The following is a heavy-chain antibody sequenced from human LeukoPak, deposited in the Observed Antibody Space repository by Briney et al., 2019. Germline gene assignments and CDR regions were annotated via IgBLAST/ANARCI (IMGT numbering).Heavy chain of an antibody. CDR3: AKELTTSSGYLHYFDY. CDR2: ISYNGSNK. V-gene: IGHV3-30*18. Sequence: PGGSLRLSCAASRFTSSSYGMHWVRLAPGKGLEGVAVISYNGSNKYYADSVKGRFTISRDNSKNTLYLQMNSLRAEDTAVYYCAKELTTSSGYLHYFDYWGQGTLVTVSS. J-gene: IGHJ4*02. CDR1: RFTSSSYG. D-gene: IGHD6-13*01.